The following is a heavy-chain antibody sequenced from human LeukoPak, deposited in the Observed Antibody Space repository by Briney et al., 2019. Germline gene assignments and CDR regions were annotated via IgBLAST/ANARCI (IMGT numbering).Heavy chain of an antibody. Sequence: SETLSLTCTVSGGSISSYYWSWIRQPPGKGLEWIGYIHYSGSTNYNPSLKSRVTISVDTSKNQFSLKLSSVTAADTAVYYCARGGIAARRPTIYYYYYYMDVWGKGTTVTVSS. J-gene: IGHJ6*03. CDR1: GGSISSYY. V-gene: IGHV4-59*01. CDR3: ARGGIAARRPTIYYYYYYMDV. CDR2: IHYSGST. D-gene: IGHD6-6*01.